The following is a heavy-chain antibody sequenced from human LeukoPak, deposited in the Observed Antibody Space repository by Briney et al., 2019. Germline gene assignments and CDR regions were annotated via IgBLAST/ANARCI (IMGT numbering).Heavy chain of an antibody. J-gene: IGHJ5*02. CDR3: ARDRVINKLGMIKYVLPEA. V-gene: IGHV7-4-1*02. Sequence: ASVKVSCKASGYTFTSYAMNWVRQAPGQGLEWMGWINTNTGNPTYAQGFTGRFVFSLDTSVSTAYLQISSLKAEDTAVYYCARDRVINKLGMIKYVLPEAWGQGTLVTVSS. D-gene: IGHD2-2*01. CDR1: GYTFTSYA. CDR2: INTNTGNP.